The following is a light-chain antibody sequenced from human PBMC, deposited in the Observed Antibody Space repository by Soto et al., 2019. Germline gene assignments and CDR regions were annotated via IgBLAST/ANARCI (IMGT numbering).Light chain of an antibody. J-gene: IGKJ1*01. V-gene: IGKV3-15*01. CDR3: QQYNNWWT. Sequence: EIVMTQSPATLSVSPGERATLSCRGSRSVSTNLAWYQKKPGQAPRLLIYGASTRATGIPARFSGSGSGTEFTLTISSLQSEDFAVYYCQQYNNWWTFGQGTRVEIK. CDR2: GAS. CDR1: RSVSTN.